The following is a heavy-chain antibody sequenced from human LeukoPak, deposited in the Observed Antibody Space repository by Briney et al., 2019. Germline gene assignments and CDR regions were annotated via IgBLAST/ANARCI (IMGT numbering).Heavy chain of an antibody. CDR3: AREPPYCSGGSCYFDY. V-gene: IGHV4-59*12. D-gene: IGHD2-15*01. Sequence: SETLSLTCTVSGGSISSYYWSWIRQPPGKGLEWIGYIYYSGSTNYNPSLKSRVTISVDTSKNQFSLKLSSVTAADTAVYYCAREPPYCSGGSCYFDYWGQGTLVTVSS. CDR2: IYYSGST. J-gene: IGHJ4*02. CDR1: GGSISSYY.